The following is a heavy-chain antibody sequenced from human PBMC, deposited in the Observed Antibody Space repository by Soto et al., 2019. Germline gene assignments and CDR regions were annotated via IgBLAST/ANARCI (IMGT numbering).Heavy chain of an antibody. CDR2: LFTIGST. J-gene: IGHJ4*02. CDR1: GFNVSSNY. CDR3: ARMHSRDGYTLQPHYFDL. D-gene: IGHD1-1*01. V-gene: IGHV3-53*01. Sequence: GGSLRLSCAASGFNVSSNYMGWVRQAPGKGLEWVSSLFTIGSTHYTDSVQGRFTISRDDFQNTLFLQMDNLRAADTAMYYCARMHSRDGYTLQPHYFDLWGQGTLVTVSS.